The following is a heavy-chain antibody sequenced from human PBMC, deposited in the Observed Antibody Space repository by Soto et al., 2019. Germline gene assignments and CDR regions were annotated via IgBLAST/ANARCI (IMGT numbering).Heavy chain of an antibody. J-gene: IGHJ4*02. V-gene: IGHV3-33*01. CDR1: GFTFSHYA. Sequence: QVQLVESGGGVVQPGKSLRLSCEASGFTFSHYAMYWVRQAPGKGLEWVALIWSDGSNKYYAASVKGRCTISRDNSKNAVYLQINSLRVERTAVYFCARGGAKWARHHYSGQGAPVAVSS. CDR3: ARGGAKWARHHY. CDR2: IWSDGSNK. D-gene: IGHD1-26*01.